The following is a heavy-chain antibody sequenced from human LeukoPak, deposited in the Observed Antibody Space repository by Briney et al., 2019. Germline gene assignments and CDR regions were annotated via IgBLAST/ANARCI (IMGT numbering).Heavy chain of an antibody. V-gene: IGHV4-39*01. Sequence: SETLSLTCTVSGGSISSSSYYWGWIRQPPGKGLEWIGSIYYSGSTYYNPSLKSRVTISVDTSKNQFSLKLSSVTAADTAVYYCARISAITMVRGVKGIGYWGQGTLVTVSS. CDR1: GGSISSSSYY. CDR3: ARISAITMVRGVKGIGY. D-gene: IGHD3-10*01. J-gene: IGHJ4*02. CDR2: IYYSGST.